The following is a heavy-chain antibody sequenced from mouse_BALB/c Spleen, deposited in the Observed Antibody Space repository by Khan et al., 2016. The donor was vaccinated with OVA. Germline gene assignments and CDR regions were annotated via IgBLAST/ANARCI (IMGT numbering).Heavy chain of an antibody. CDR3: ARRNYFGYTFAY. Sequence: QVQLQQSGAELARPGASVKLSCKASGYTFTDYYINWVKQRTGQGLEWIGEISPGSGDTYYNEKLKGKATLTADKSYSTVYMQLVSLAAEASAVYFCARRNYFGYTFAYWGQGTLVTVSA. V-gene: IGHV1-77*01. CDR2: ISPGSGDT. CDR1: GYTFTDYY. D-gene: IGHD1-2*01. J-gene: IGHJ3*01.